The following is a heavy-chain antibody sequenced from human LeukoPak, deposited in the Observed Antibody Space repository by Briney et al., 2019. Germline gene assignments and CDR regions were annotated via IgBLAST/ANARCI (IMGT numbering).Heavy chain of an antibody. V-gene: IGHV3-74*01. Sequence: GGSLRLSCAASGFMFSSFWMHWVRQAPGKGLVWVSRINSDGSSRSYAGSVKGRFTISRDNAKNTLYLQMNSLRAEDTAVYFCARGGSTYSSYWGQGALVTVSS. CDR2: INSDGSSR. CDR1: GFMFSSFW. D-gene: IGHD5-18*01. J-gene: IGHJ4*02. CDR3: ARGGSTYSSY.